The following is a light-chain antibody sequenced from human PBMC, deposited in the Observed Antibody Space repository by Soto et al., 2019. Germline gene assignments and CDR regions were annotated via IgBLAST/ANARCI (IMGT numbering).Light chain of an antibody. Sequence: EIVLTQSPDTLSLSPGERATLSCRASRSVSSSFLAWYQQKPGQAPRLLIYAASSRATGVPDRFSGSGSGTEFTLTITGLDPEDFALYYCQQYASSPLTFCGGTKVEI. CDR3: QQYASSPLT. J-gene: IGKJ4*01. CDR1: RSVSSSF. CDR2: AAS. V-gene: IGKV3-20*01.